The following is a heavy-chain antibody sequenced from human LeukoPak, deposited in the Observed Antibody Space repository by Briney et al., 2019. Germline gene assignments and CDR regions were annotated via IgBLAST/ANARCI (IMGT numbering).Heavy chain of an antibody. CDR2: IIPIFGTA. CDR3: ASLSGGIAVAGFISWAFDI. V-gene: IGHV1-69*13. J-gene: IGHJ3*02. CDR1: GYTFTSYG. Sequence: ASVKVSCKASGYTFTSYGISWVRQAPGQGLEWMGGIIPIFGTANYAQKFQGRVTITADESTSTAYMELSSLRSEDTAVYYCASLSGGIAVAGFISWAFDIWGQGTMVTVSS. D-gene: IGHD6-19*01.